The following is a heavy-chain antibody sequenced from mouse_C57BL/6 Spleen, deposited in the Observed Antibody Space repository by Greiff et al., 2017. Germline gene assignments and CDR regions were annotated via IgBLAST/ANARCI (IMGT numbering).Heavy chain of an antibody. D-gene: IGHD2-4*01. CDR2: IHPNSGST. V-gene: IGHV1-64*01. CDR3: AGWGDYDGKGY. CDR1: GYTFTSYW. Sequence: QVQLQQPGAELVKPGASVKLSCKASGYTFTSYWMHWVEQRPGQGLEWIGMIHPNSGSTNYNEKFKSKVTLAVDKTSSTAYMQLSSLTSEDSAVYCCAGWGDYDGKGYWGQGTTLTVSS. J-gene: IGHJ2*01.